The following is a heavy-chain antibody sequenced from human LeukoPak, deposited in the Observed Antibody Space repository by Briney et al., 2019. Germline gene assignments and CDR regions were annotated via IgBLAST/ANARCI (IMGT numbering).Heavy chain of an antibody. D-gene: IGHD2-15*01. Sequence: GGSLRLSCAASGFTVSTNYMSWVRQVPGKGLEWVSVIYSGGSTYYPDSVKGRFTISRDTSKNTLYLQMNSLRAEDTAVYYCTTVVPDVAATLTFDYWGQGTLVTVSS. CDR3: TTVVPDVAATLTFDY. CDR1: GFTVSTNY. V-gene: IGHV3-66*01. CDR2: IYSGGST. J-gene: IGHJ4*02.